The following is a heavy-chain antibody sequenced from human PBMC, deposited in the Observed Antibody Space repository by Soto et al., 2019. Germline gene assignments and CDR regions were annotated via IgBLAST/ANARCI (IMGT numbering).Heavy chain of an antibody. V-gene: IGHV4-30-4*01. D-gene: IGHD2-15*01. CDR3: ARGRYCLTGRCFPNWFDS. Sequence: SETLSLTCSVSGDSISTVDYFWAWVRQPPGQALEYIGYIYKSATTYYNPSFESRVAISLDTSKSQFSLNVTSLTAADTAVYFCARGRYCLTGRCFPNWFDSWGQGTLVTVPQ. J-gene: IGHJ5*01. CDR1: GDSISTVDYF. CDR2: IYKSATT.